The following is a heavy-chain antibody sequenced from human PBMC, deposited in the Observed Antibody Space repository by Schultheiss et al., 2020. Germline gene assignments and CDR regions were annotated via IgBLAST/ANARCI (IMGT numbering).Heavy chain of an antibody. J-gene: IGHJ4*02. D-gene: IGHD2-15*01. CDR3: AKGEAYCSGGSCSLY. CDR1: GYTFTGYY. V-gene: IGHV1-2*06. Sequence: ASVKVSCKASGYTFTGYYMHWVRQAPGQGLEWMGRINPNTGGTKFAQKFQGRVTMTRDTSISTAYMELSRLRSDDTAVYYCAKGEAYCSGGSCSLYWGQGTLVTVSS. CDR2: INPNTGGT.